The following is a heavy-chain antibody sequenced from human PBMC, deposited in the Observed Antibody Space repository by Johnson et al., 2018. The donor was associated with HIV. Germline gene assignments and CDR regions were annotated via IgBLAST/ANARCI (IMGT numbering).Heavy chain of an antibody. V-gene: IGHV3-13*01. Sequence: VQLVESGGGLVQPGGSLRLSCAASGFTFSSYDMHWVRQATGKGLEWVSAIGTAGDTYYPGSVKGRFTISRENAKNSLYLQMNSLRAGDTAVYYCAREVGRWYSSSSGAFDIWGQGTMVTVSS. CDR2: IGTAGDT. CDR1: GFTFSSYD. D-gene: IGHD6-6*01. CDR3: AREVGRWYSSSSGAFDI. J-gene: IGHJ3*02.